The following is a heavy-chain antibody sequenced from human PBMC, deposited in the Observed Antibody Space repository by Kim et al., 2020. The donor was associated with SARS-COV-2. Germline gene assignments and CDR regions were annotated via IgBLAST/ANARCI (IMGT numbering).Heavy chain of an antibody. Sequence: NHAQRFQGRVTITADESTSTAYMELNRLTSEDTAVYYCASTVTTSYWYFDLWGRGTPVTVSS. V-gene: IGHV1-69*01. D-gene: IGHD4-17*01. J-gene: IGHJ2*01. CDR3: ASTVTTSYWYFDL.